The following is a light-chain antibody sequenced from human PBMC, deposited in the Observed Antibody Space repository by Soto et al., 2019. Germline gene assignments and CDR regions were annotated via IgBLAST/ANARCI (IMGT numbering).Light chain of an antibody. J-gene: IGKJ2*01. CDR2: SAS. Sequence: DIQMTQSPSSLSASVGDRVTITCRASQGIRDALGWYQQKPGKVPKRLIYSASSLQRGVPSRFSGSGSETEFTLIINSLQPEDFATYYCLQHSDYPFTFGQGTRLEI. V-gene: IGKV1-17*01. CDR1: QGIRDA. CDR3: LQHSDYPFT.